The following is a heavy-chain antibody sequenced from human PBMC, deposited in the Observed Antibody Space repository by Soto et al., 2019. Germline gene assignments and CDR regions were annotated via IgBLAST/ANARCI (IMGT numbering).Heavy chain of an antibody. J-gene: IGHJ1*01. CDR1: GFNFRNYA. D-gene: IGHD2-15*01. V-gene: IGHV3-23*01. Sequence: GGSLRLSCAGSGFNFRNYAMSWVRQIPGKGLEWVSAISRNGDATYYADSVKGRFTISRDNSKNTLYLQMNSLRAEDTATYFCAKGGGYCSGGSCNVSPGSDWGQGTLVTVSS. CDR2: ISRNGDAT. CDR3: AKGGGYCSGGSCNVSPGSD.